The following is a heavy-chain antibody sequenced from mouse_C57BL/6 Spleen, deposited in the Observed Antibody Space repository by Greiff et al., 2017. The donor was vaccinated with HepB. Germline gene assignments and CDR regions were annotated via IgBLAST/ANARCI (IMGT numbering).Heavy chain of an antibody. V-gene: IGHV5-17*01. CDR1: GFTFSDYG. Sequence: EVQLKESGGGLVKPGGSLKLSCAASGFTFSDYGMHWVRQAPEKGLEWVAYISSGSSTNYYADTVKGRFTISRDNAKNTLFLQMTSMRAEDAALYCCGRDYVGAMDYWGQGTSVTVSS. D-gene: IGHD1-1*01. CDR2: ISSGSSTN. J-gene: IGHJ4*01. CDR3: GRDYVGAMDY.